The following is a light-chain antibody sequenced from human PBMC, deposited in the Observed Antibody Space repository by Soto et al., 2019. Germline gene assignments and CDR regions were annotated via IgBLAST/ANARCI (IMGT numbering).Light chain of an antibody. CDR3: ISYTSSSNWV. CDR2: EVS. Sequence: QSALTQPASVSGSPGQSITISCTGTSSDIGGYNYVSWYQQHPGKAPKLMIYEVSHRPSVVSDRFSGSRSGNTASLTISGLQDEDESDYYCISYTSSSNWVFGGGTKLTVL. J-gene: IGLJ3*02. V-gene: IGLV2-14*01. CDR1: SSDIGGYNY.